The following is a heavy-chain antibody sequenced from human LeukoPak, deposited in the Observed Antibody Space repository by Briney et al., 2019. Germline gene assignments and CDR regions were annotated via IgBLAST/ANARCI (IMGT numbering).Heavy chain of an antibody. CDR3: ARYCSGGNCYNWFDP. D-gene: IGHD2-15*01. CDR1: GGSIGSHY. J-gene: IGHJ5*02. CDR2: MYNSGST. V-gene: IGHV4-59*11. Sequence: SETLSLICTVSGGSIGSHYWSWIRQSPGKGLEWIGFMYNSGSTKYNPSLQSRVTIPVDTSKNQFSLKLSSVTAAGTAVYYCARYCSGGNCYNWFDPWGQGTLVTVSS.